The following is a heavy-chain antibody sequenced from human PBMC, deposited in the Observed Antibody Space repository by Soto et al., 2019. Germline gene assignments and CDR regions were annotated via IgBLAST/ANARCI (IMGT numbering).Heavy chain of an antibody. Sequence: QLHLVQSGAVVKKPGASVTVSCSASGYPVTAYYMHWVRQAPGRGLEWMGGINPATGAAKYTQTLQGRVNMTRATSKSTVFMELSGLKSEDKAVFYCARGGGVGVAGSAAFDMWGQGTLVTVSS. V-gene: IGHV1-2*02. CDR3: ARGGGVGVAGSAAFDM. CDR1: GYPVTAYY. J-gene: IGHJ3*02. CDR2: INPATGAA. D-gene: IGHD3-3*01.